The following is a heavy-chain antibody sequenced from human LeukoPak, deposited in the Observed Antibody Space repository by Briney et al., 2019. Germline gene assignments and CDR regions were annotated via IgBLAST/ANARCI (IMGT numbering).Heavy chain of an antibody. CDR1: GSSISSSSYY. D-gene: IGHD6-19*01. Sequence: KSSETLSLTCTVSGSSISSSSYYWGWVRQRPEKGLEWIGSFYYTGSTYYNPSLKSRVTISVDTSKNQFSLNLTSVTAADTAVYYCARTAGVAVAGSRQYFDYWGQGTLVTVSS. CDR3: ARTAGVAVAGSRQYFDY. CDR2: FYYTGST. J-gene: IGHJ4*02. V-gene: IGHV4-39*01.